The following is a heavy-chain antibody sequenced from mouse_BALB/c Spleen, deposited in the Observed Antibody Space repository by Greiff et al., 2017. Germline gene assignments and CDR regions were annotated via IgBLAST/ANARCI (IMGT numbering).Heavy chain of an antibody. Sequence: DVKLQESGPELVKPGASVKISCKASGYSFTGYFMNWVKQSHGKSLEWIGRINPYNGDTFYNQKFKGKATLTVDKSSSTAHMELLSLTSEDSAVYYCGRRITTVVARGAMDYWGQGTSVTVSS. J-gene: IGHJ4*01. CDR1: GYSFTGYF. D-gene: IGHD1-1*01. V-gene: IGHV1-37*01. CDR2: INPYNGDT. CDR3: GRRITTVVARGAMDY.